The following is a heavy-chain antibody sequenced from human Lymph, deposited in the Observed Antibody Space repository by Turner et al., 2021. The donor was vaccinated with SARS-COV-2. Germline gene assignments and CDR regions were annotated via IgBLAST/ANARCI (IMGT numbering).Heavy chain of an antibody. CDR1: GFTFSNYG. D-gene: IGHD4-17*01. Sequence: QVQLVESGGGVVPPGRSLRLSCAASGFTFSNYGMHWVRQAPGKGLEWVAVISYDGSNKYYVDSVKGRFTISRDNSKNTLYLQMNSLRAEDTAVYYCAKDTVWGAFDIWGQGTMVTVSS. CDR2: ISYDGSNK. V-gene: IGHV3-30*18. CDR3: AKDTVWGAFDI. J-gene: IGHJ3*02.